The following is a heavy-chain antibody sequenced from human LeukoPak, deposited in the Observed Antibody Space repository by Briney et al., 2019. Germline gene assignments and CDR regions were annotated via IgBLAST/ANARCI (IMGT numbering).Heavy chain of an antibody. J-gene: IGHJ4*02. V-gene: IGHV3-7*01. Sequence: GGSLRLSCAASGFTFSTYYMTWVRQAPGQGLEWVAGIKQDGSENYYVDSVKGRFTISRDNSKSSLSLQMNSLRAEDTALYFCAKERYCTSATCYVGTPFDCWGQGTLVTASS. CDR1: GFTFSTYY. D-gene: IGHD2-2*01. CDR2: IKQDGSEN. CDR3: AKERYCTSATCYVGTPFDC.